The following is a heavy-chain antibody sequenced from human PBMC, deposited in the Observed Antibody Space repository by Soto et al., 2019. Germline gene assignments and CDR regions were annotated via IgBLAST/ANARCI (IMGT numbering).Heavy chain of an antibody. J-gene: IGHJ4*02. CDR3: ARVNGDYDF. CDR1: GGSFSSYY. D-gene: IGHD4-17*01. CDR2: IYYSGST. Sequence: SETLSLTCSVYGGSFSSYYWSWIRQPPGKGLEWIGYIYYSGSTYYNPSLKSRVTISVDTSKNQFSLKLSFVTAADTAVYYCARVNGDYDFWGQGTLVTVSS. V-gene: IGHV4-30-4*08.